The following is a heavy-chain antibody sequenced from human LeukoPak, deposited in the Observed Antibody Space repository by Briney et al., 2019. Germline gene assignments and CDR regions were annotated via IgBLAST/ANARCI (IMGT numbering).Heavy chain of an antibody. D-gene: IGHD2-2*02. CDR1: GGSISSYY. Sequence: PSETLSLTCTVSGGSISSYYWSWIRQPPGKGLEWIGYIYYSGSTNYNPSLKSRVTISVDTSKNQFSLKLSSVTAADTAVYYCARDSPPYCSSTSCYKYYGMDVWGQGTTVTVSS. CDR2: IYYSGST. CDR3: ARDSPPYCSSTSCYKYYGMDV. J-gene: IGHJ6*02. V-gene: IGHV4-59*12.